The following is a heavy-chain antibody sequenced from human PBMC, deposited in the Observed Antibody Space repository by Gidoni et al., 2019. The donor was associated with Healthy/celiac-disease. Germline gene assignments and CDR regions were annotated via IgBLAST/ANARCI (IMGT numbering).Heavy chain of an antibody. CDR3: AKDIVGNDFGAFDI. Sequence: EVQLVGSGGGVVQSGRSLRLSCAASGFTFDDYAMHWVRQAPGEGLGWVSGISWNSGSIGYADSVKGRVTISRDNAKNSLYLQMNSLRAEDTALYYCAKDIVGNDFGAFDIWGQGTMVTVSS. CDR1: GFTFDDYA. CDR2: ISWNSGSI. V-gene: IGHV3-9*01. J-gene: IGHJ3*02. D-gene: IGHD1-1*01.